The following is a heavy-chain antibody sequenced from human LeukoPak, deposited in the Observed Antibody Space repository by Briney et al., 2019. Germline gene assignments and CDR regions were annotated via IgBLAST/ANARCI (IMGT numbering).Heavy chain of an antibody. J-gene: IGHJ4*02. CDR2: FFHSGST. CDR3: ARTLTTVTTGYFDY. CDR1: GGSISSYY. V-gene: IGHV4-59*12. D-gene: IGHD4-17*01. Sequence: SETLSLTCTVSGGSISSYYWSWIRQPPGKGLEWIGSFFHSGSTYYNPSLKSRVTTSVDRSKNQFSLKLSSVTAADTAVYYCARTLTTVTTGYFDYWGQGTLVTVSS.